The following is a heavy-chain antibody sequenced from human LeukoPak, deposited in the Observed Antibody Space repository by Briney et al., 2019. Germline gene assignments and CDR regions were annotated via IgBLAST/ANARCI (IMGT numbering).Heavy chain of an antibody. Sequence: GGSLRLSCAASGFTVSSNYMSWVRQAPGKGLEWVSVIYSDGRTYYADSVKGRFTISRDNSKNTLYLETNSLRAEDTAVYYCAKDRAGSPDAFDIWGQGTMVTVSS. J-gene: IGHJ3*02. CDR3: AKDRAGSPDAFDI. CDR1: GFTVSSNY. V-gene: IGHV3-53*01. D-gene: IGHD1-26*01. CDR2: IYSDGRT.